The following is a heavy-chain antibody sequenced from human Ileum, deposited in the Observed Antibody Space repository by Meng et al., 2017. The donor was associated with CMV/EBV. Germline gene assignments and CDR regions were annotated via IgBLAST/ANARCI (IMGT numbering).Heavy chain of an antibody. V-gene: IGHV4-4*07. D-gene: IGHD1-26*01. Sequence: QVHLQGSGPGLVHPSEPLSLPVTVSGGSVNNYYWSWIRQSAGKGLEWIGRFYSSDTYNYHPSLDSRVTMSLDTSKNQFSLNLRSVTAADTATYYCARGPGASTREGFDYWGLGTLVTVSS. CDR2: FYSSDTY. CDR3: ARGPGASTREGFDY. CDR1: GGSVNNYY. J-gene: IGHJ4*02.